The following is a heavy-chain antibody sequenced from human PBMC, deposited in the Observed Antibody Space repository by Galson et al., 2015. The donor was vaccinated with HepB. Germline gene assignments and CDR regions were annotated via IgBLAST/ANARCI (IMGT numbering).Heavy chain of an antibody. V-gene: IGHV1-46*01. CDR2: MNPGGGNT. Sequence: SVKVSCKASGYTFTSYYMNWVRQAPGQGLEWMGIMNPGGGNTSNAKKFQGRVTMTRDTSTSTVYMGLSSLRFEDTAVYYSARAGGTSSGVVDAFDIWGQGTMVTVSS. CDR3: ARAGGTSSGVVDAFDI. CDR1: GYTFTSYY. D-gene: IGHD2-2*01. J-gene: IGHJ3*02.